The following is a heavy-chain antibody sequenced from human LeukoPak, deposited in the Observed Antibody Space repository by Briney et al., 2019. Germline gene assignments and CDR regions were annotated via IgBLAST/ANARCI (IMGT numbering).Heavy chain of an antibody. J-gene: IGHJ4*02. Sequence: GRSLRLSCTASGFIFSSYGMHWVRQAPGKGLEWVAVISYDGGNKYYADSVKGRFTISRDNSKNTLYVQMNSLRAEDTAVYYCARDPAKFWSGHDYWGQGTLVTVSS. D-gene: IGHD3-3*01. CDR2: ISYDGGNK. CDR3: ARDPAKFWSGHDY. CDR1: GFIFSSYG. V-gene: IGHV3-30*03.